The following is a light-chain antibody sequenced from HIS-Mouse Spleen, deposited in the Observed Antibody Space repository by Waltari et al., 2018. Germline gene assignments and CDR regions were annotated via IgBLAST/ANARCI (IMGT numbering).Light chain of an antibody. V-gene: IGLV3-10*01. CDR2: EDS. Sequence: SYELTQPPSVSVSPGQTARITCSGVALPKQYAYWYQQKSGQAPVLVSYEDSKRPSGIPERFSGSSSGTMATLTISGAQGEYEADYYWYSTDSSGNHRVFGGGTKLTVL. J-gene: IGLJ2*01. CDR3: YSTDSSGNHRV. CDR1: ALPKQY.